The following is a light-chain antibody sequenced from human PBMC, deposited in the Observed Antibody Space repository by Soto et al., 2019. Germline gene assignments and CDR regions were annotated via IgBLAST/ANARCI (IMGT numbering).Light chain of an antibody. CDR2: GAS. CDR3: QQYGSSPLIS. Sequence: VLTQSPGTLSLSPGESATLSCRASQTVSITYLTWYQQKPGQAPRLLIFGASKRATGIPDRFSGSGSGRDLTLTISGLEPEDFAVYYCQQYGSSPLISFGQGTLLAVK. V-gene: IGKV3-20*01. CDR1: QTVSITY. J-gene: IGKJ5*01.